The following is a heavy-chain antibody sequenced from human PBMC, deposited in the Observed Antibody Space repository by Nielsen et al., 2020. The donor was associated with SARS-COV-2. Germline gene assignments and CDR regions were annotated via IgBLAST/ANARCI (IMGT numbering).Heavy chain of an antibody. CDR3: ARDLMNDGMDV. D-gene: IGHD1-1*01. CDR1: GGSISTYY. J-gene: IGHJ6*02. Sequence: SETLSLTCTVSGGSISTYYWSWIRQPPGKRLEWIGYIYYSGSTNYNPSLKNRVTISVDTSKNQFSLKLRSVTAADTAVYYSARDLMNDGMDVWGQGTTVTV. CDR2: IYYSGST. V-gene: IGHV4-59*13.